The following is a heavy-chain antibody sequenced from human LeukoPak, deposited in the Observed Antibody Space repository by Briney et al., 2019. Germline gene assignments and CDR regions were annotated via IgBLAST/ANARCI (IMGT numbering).Heavy chain of an antibody. CDR1: GGSISSYY. Sequence: SETLSLTCTVSGGSISSYYWSWIRQPPGKGLEWIGYIYYSGSTNYNPSLKSRVTISVDTSKNQFSLKLSSVTAADTAVYYCARQIYNGSGSHPGLNWFDPGGQGTLVTVSS. CDR3: ARQIYNGSGSHPGLNWFDP. J-gene: IGHJ5*02. V-gene: IGHV4-59*08. D-gene: IGHD3-10*01. CDR2: IYYSGST.